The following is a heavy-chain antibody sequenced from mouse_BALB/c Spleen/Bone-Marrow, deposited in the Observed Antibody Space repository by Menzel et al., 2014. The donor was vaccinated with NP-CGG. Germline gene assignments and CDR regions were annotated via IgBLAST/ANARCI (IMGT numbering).Heavy chain of an antibody. CDR2: IWAGGTT. V-gene: IGHV2-9*02. Sequence: VQLQESGPGLVAPSQSLSLPCTVSGFSLTTYGIHWVRQPPGKGLEWLGVIWAGGTTIYNSALMSRLSISKDTSKSHVFLKMNSLQTDDTAMYYCAREGAYYRYIDYWGQGTTLTVSS. CDR3: AREGAYYRYIDY. CDR1: GFSLTTYG. D-gene: IGHD2-14*01. J-gene: IGHJ2*01.